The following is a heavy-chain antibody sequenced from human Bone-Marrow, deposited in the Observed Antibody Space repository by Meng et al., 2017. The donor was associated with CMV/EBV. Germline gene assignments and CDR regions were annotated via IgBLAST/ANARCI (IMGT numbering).Heavy chain of an antibody. V-gene: IGHV1-58*01. CDR3: ARGQQKRDILTGPCDY. J-gene: IGHJ4*02. Sequence: SVKVSCKASGFTFTSSAVQWVRQARGQRLEWIGWIVVGSGNTNYAQKFQERVTITRDMSTSTAYMELSSLRSEDTAVYYCARGQQKRDILTGPCDYWGQGSLVTVSS. D-gene: IGHD3-9*01. CDR1: GFTFTSSA. CDR2: IVVGSGNT.